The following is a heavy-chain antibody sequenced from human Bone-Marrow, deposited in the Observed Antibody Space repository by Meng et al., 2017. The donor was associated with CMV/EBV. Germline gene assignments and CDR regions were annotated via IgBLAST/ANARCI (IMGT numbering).Heavy chain of an antibody. CDR2: TYFRSKWYD. J-gene: IGHJ3*02. Sequence: SETLSLTCVISGDSVSANSAVWNWIRQSPSRGLEWLGRTYFRSKWYDYYAVSVKSRIAINPDTSKNQFSLQLNSVTPEDTAVYYCAREKAGSFDIWGQGTMVTGSS. CDR3: AREKAGSFDI. V-gene: IGHV6-1*01. CDR1: GDSVSANSAV.